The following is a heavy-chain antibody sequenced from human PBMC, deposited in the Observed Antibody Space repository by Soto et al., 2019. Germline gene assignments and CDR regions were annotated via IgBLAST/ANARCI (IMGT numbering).Heavy chain of an antibody. Sequence: LRLSCAASGFTFSDYYIHWIRRAPGKGLEWISYISGNGEIIQYAASARGRFTISRDNAENSVYLEMDRLRAEDTALYYCARDVDADFRTDFDYWGRGTLVTVSS. CDR3: ARDVDADFRTDFDY. CDR2: ISGNGEII. V-gene: IGHV3-11*01. J-gene: IGHJ4*02. D-gene: IGHD4-17*01. CDR1: GFTFSDYY.